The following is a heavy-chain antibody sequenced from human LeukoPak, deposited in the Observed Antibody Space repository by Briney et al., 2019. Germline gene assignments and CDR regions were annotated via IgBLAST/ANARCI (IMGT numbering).Heavy chain of an antibody. Sequence: SVKVSRKASGGTFSSYAISWVRQAPGQGLEWMGGIIPIFGTANYAQKFQGRVTITADESTSTAYMELSSLRSEDTAVYYCARVGRYSSSSGATDYWGQGTLVTVSS. V-gene: IGHV1-69*01. CDR2: IIPIFGTA. CDR3: ARVGRYSSSSGATDY. J-gene: IGHJ4*02. CDR1: GGTFSSYA. D-gene: IGHD6-6*01.